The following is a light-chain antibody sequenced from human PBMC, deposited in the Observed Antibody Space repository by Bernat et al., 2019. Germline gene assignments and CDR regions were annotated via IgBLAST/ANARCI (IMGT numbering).Light chain of an antibody. CDR3: QLSDSNHSWA. V-gene: IGKV1-39*01. CDR1: QSISSY. Sequence: DIQMTQSPSSLSASVGDRVTITCRASQSISSYLNWYQQKPGKAPKLLIYGASSLQSGVSSRFSGSGSGTDFTLTICSLQPEDFATYYCQLSDSNHSWAFGQGTKVDI. J-gene: IGKJ1*01. CDR2: GAS.